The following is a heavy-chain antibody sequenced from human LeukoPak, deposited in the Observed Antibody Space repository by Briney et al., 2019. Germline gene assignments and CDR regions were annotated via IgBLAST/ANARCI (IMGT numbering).Heavy chain of an antibody. V-gene: IGHV5-51*01. CDR2: VYPLDSDT. CDR3: AKLRWPQGDRSSFDF. CDR1: GYXFTTYW. Sequence: GESLKISCNASGYXFTTYWICWVRQMPGKGLEWMGIVYPLDSDTKYSPSFQGQVTISADKSISTAYLQWTSLKASDTAMYYCAKLRWPQGDRSSFDFWGQGTLVTVSS. D-gene: IGHD6-6*01. J-gene: IGHJ4*02.